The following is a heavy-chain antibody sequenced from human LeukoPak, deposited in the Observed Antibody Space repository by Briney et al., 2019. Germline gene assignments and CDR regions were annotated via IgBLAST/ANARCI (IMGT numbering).Heavy chain of an antibody. D-gene: IGHD3-22*01. CDR3: ARAPKLNDITMIMMFDP. V-gene: IGHV1-18*01. J-gene: IGHJ5*02. CDR2: ISAYNGNT. Sequence: GASVKVSCKVSGYTLTELSMHWVRQAPGQGLEWMGWISAYNGNTNYAQKLQGRVTMTTDTSTGTAYMELRSLRSDDTAVYYCARAPKLNDITMIMMFDPWGQGTLVTVSS. CDR1: GYTLTELS.